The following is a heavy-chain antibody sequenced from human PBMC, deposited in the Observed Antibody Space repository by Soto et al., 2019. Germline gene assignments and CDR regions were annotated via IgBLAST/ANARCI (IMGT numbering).Heavy chain of an antibody. D-gene: IGHD5-12*01. Sequence: QITLKESGPTLVKRTQTLTLTCTFSGLSLSTSGAGVGWIRQPPGKALEWLALIYWDDYKRYSPSLKSRHTITKYTSKNQVVLTITNMDPVDTATYFGTHAYYSGYDIHDAFHIWGQGTMVTVSS. CDR3: THAYYSGYDIHDAFHI. V-gene: IGHV2-5*02. J-gene: IGHJ3*02. CDR2: IYWDDYK. CDR1: GLSLSTSGAG.